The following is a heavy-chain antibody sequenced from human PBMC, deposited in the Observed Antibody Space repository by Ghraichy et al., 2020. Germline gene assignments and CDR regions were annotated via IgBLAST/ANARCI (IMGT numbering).Heavy chain of an antibody. D-gene: IGHD6-13*01. V-gene: IGHV1-69*13. J-gene: IGHJ6*02. CDR2: IIPMSGTA. CDR3: ARALGYCRSSTCYKGKFYYGMDV. CDR1: GGTFRTDS. Sequence: SVKVSCKISGGTFRTDSINWVRQAPGQGLEWMGGIIPMSGTANYALKFQGRVTIAADGSMSTAYMELRRLHPDDTAVYFCARALGYCRSSTCYKGKFYYGMDVWGQGTTVTVSS.